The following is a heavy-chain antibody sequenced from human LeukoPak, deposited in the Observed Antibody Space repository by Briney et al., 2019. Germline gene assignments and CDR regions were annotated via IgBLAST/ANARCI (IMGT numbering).Heavy chain of an antibody. CDR1: GGSISSGDYY. D-gene: IGHD3-10*01. Sequence: SQTLSLTCTVSGGSISSGDYYWSWIRQPPGRGLEWIGYIYYSGSTYYNPSLKSRVTISLDTSKNQFSLKLSSVTAADTAVYYCARFRITVDFFDYWGQGTLVTVSS. V-gene: IGHV4-30-4*01. CDR2: IYYSGST. J-gene: IGHJ4*02. CDR3: ARFRITVDFFDY.